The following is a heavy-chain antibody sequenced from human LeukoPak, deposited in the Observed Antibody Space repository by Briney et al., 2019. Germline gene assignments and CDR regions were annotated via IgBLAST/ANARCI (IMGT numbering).Heavy chain of an antibody. Sequence: PGGSLRLSCAASGFTFSSYGMHWVRQATGKGLEWVSAIGTAGDTYYPGSVKGRFTISRENAKNSLYLQMNSLRAGDTAVYYCARRIAASGGFDPWGQGTLVTVSS. J-gene: IGHJ5*02. D-gene: IGHD6-6*01. V-gene: IGHV3-13*01. CDR1: GFTFSSYG. CDR3: ARRIAASGGFDP. CDR2: IGTAGDT.